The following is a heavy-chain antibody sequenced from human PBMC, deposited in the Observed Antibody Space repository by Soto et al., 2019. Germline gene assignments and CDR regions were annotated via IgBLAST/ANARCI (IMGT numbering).Heavy chain of an antibody. CDR2: IYYSGST. J-gene: IGHJ6*02. CDR3: ASRAWGMDV. Sequence: QVQLQESGPGLVKPSETLSLTCTVSGGSVSSGSYYWSWIRQPPGKGLEWIGYIYYSGSTNYNPSLKSRVTISVDTSKNQFSLKLSSVTAADTAVYYCASRAWGMDVCGQGTTVTVSS. CDR1: GGSVSSGSYY. V-gene: IGHV4-61*01.